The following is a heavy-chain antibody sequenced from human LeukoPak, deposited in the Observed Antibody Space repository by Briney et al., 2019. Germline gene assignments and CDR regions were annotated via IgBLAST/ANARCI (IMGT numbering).Heavy chain of an antibody. CDR2: VSHSGYT. J-gene: IGHJ3*02. CDR1: GDSVVNGDW. D-gene: IGHD3-22*01. Sequence: SETLSLTCDVAGDSVVNGDWWTWVRQPPGKGLEWIGEVSHSGYTNYNPSLESRVTISVDTSKNQFSLKLSSVTAADTAVYYCARPWEYYYDSSGYYDAFDIWGQGTMVTVSS. CDR3: ARPWEYYYDSSGYYDAFDI. V-gene: IGHV4-4*02.